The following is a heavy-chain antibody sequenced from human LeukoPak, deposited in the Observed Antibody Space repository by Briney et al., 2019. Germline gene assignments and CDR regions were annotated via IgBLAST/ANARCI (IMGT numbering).Heavy chain of an antibody. V-gene: IGHV5-51*01. CDR2: IYPGDSDT. CDR1: GYSFTSYW. Sequence: GESLKISCKGSGYSFTSYWIGWVRQMPGKGLEWMGIIYPGDSDTRYSPSFQGQATISADKSISTAYLQWSSLKASDTAMYYCARRYCSGGSCSYVDYWGQGTLVTVSS. J-gene: IGHJ4*02. CDR3: ARRYCSGGSCSYVDY. D-gene: IGHD2-15*01.